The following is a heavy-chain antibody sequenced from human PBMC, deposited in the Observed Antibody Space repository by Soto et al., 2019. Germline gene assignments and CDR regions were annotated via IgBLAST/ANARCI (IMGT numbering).Heavy chain of an antibody. CDR3: ARNGGGSYLGHWFDP. CDR1: GYTFTSYG. Sequence: QVQLVQSGAEVKKPGASVKVSCKASGYTFTSYGISWVRQAPGQGLEWMGWISAYNGNTNYAQKLQGRVTMTTDTSTSTASMELRSLRSDDTAVYYCARNGGGSYLGHWFDPWGQGTLVTVSS. D-gene: IGHD1-26*01. CDR2: ISAYNGNT. V-gene: IGHV1-18*01. J-gene: IGHJ5*02.